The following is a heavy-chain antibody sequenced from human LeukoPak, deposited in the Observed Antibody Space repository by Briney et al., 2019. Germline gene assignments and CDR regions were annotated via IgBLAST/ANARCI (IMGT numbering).Heavy chain of an antibody. Sequence: GASVKVSCKASGYTFTSYYMHWVRQAPGQGLEWMGIINPSGGSTSYAQKFQGRVTMTRDTSTSTVYMELSSLRSEDTAVYYCARDLGGYCSSTSCRDAFDIWGQGTMVTVSS. J-gene: IGHJ3*02. CDR3: ARDLGGYCSSTSCRDAFDI. CDR2: INPSGGST. D-gene: IGHD2-2*01. V-gene: IGHV1-46*01. CDR1: GYTFTSYY.